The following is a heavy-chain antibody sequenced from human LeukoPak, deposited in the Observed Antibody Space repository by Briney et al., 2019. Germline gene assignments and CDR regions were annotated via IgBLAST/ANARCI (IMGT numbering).Heavy chain of an antibody. D-gene: IGHD6-13*01. Sequence: ASVKVSCKASGYTFTSYYMHWVRQAPGQGLEWMGWISTYNGNTNYAQKLQGRVTMTTDTSTSTAYMELRSLRSDDTAVYYCARAPLIAAAGKDYWGQGTLVTVSS. J-gene: IGHJ4*02. CDR1: GYTFTSYY. CDR3: ARAPLIAAAGKDY. V-gene: IGHV1-18*04. CDR2: ISTYNGNT.